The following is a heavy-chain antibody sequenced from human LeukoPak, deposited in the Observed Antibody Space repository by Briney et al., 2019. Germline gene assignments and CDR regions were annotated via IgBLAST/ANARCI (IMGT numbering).Heavy chain of an antibody. CDR1: GYTFTGYY. CDR2: INPNSGGT. J-gene: IGHJ4*02. CDR3: ARGGRYSYGSFDY. V-gene: IGHV1-2*02. D-gene: IGHD5-18*01. Sequence: ASVKVSCKASGYTFTGYYMHWVRQAPGQGLEWMGWINPNSGGTNYAQTFQGRVTMTRDTSISTAYMELSRLRSDDTAVYYCARGGRYSYGSFDYWAREPWSPSPQ.